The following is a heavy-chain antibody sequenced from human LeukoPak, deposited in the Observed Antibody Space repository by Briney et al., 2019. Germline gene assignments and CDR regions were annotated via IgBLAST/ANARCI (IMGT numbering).Heavy chain of an antibody. Sequence: SETLSLTCTVSGGSISSSYYYWGWIRQPPGKGLEWIGTIYYSGSTYYNPSLKSRVTISVDTSKNQFSLKLSSVTAPDTAVYYCARHEDRNWYFAHWGRGPLVPVSS. V-gene: IGHV4-39*01. D-gene: IGHD1-1*01. CDR3: ARHEDRNWYFAH. CDR2: IYYSGST. CDR1: GGSISSSYYY. J-gene: IGHJ4*02.